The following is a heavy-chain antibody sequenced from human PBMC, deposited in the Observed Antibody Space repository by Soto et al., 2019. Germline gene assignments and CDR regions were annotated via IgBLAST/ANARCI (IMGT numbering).Heavy chain of an antibody. V-gene: IGHV1-69*01. CDR2: IIPIFGTA. D-gene: IGHD3-3*01. CDR1: GGTFSSYA. J-gene: IGHJ6*02. CDR3: ARDKVERGPPRVGVVLYPYYYYGMDV. Sequence: QVQLVQSGAEVKKPGSSVKVSCKASGGTFSSYAISWVRQAPGQGLEWMGGIIPIFGTANYAQKFQGRVTITADESTSTPSMEQSRLRSEDKAVYYCARDKVERGPPRVGVVLYPYYYYGMDVWGQGTTVTVSS.